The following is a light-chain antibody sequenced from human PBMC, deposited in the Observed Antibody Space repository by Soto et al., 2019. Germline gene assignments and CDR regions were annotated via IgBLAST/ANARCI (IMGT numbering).Light chain of an antibody. CDR1: QSVSSD. V-gene: IGKV3-15*01. CDR2: GAS. CDR3: QQYNNWTTAFT. Sequence: DILMTQSPATLSASPGDRVTLSCLASQSVSSDLAWYQQKPGQAPRLLIYGASTRATGIPARFSGSGSGTEFTLTISSMKSEDSAVYTCQQYNNWTTAFTFGGGTKVDIK. J-gene: IGKJ4*01.